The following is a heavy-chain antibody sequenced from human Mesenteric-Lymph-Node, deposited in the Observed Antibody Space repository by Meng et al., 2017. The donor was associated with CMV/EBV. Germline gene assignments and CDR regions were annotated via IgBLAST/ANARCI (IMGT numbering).Heavy chain of an antibody. V-gene: IGHV4-59*01. CDR3: ASLWGSGYDYAFDP. CDR1: GGSFSGYY. CDR2: IYDSAIT. Sequence: SETLSLTCTVSGGSFSGYYWSWIRQPPGKGLEWIGYIYDSAITNYNPSLKSRVTISVDTSKNQFPPKLNSVTAADTAVYYCASLWGSGYDYAFDPWGQGTLVTVSS. J-gene: IGHJ5*02. D-gene: IGHD5-12*01.